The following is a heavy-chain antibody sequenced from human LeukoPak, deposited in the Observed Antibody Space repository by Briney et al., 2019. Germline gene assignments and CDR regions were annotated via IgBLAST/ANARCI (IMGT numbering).Heavy chain of an antibody. D-gene: IGHD6-13*01. J-gene: IGHJ4*02. CDR2: IIPIFGTA. CDR1: GGTFSSYA. CDR3: ARDRAAAGTRMGSGWRGPYFDY. Sequence: SVKVSCKAPGGTFSSYAISWVRQAPGQGLEWMGGIIPIFGTANYAQKFQGRVTITADESTSTAYMELSSLRSEDTAVYYCARDRAAAGTRMGSGWRGPYFDYWGQGTLVTVSS. V-gene: IGHV1-69*13.